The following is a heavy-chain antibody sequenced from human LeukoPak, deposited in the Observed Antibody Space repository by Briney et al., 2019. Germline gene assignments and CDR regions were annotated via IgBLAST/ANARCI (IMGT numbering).Heavy chain of an antibody. CDR1: GFTFTNAW. V-gene: IGHV3-15*01. CDR2: VKTNTDGGTI. Sequence: GGSLRLSCAASGFTFTNAWMTWVRRAPGKGLEWVGRVKTNTDGGTIDYAAPVKGRFTISRDDSKNTLFLQMDSLKIEDTAVYYCTTVSGGGDCYRYWGQGILVTVSS. J-gene: IGHJ4*02. D-gene: IGHD2-21*01. CDR3: TTVSGGGDCYRY.